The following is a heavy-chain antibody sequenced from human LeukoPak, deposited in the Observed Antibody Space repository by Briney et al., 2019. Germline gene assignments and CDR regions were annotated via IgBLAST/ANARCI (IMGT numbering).Heavy chain of an antibody. CDR3: ARVEVPAALLGFDY. V-gene: IGHV1-18*04. D-gene: IGHD2-2*01. J-gene: IGHJ4*02. CDR2: ISADNDYT. CDR1: GYTFTAYY. Sequence: ASVKVSCKASGYTFTAYYMHWVREAPGQGLEWIGWISADNDYTDYSQKLQGRVTMTTDTSTSTAYLELRSLRSDDTALYYCARVEVPAALLGFDYWGQGTLVTVSS.